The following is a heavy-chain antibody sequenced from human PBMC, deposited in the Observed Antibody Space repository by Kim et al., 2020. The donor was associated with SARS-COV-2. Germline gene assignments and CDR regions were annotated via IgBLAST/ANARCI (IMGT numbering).Heavy chain of an antibody. D-gene: IGHD3-10*01. V-gene: IGHV3-33*01. CDR1: GFTFSSYG. Sequence: GGSLRLSCAASGFTFSSYGMHWVRQAPGKGLEWVAVIWYDGSNKYYADSVKGRFTISRDNSKNTLYLQMNSLRAEDTAVYYCARDFLVQGDHNLPGAFDISGQGTIVTVSS. CDR2: IWYDGSNK. J-gene: IGHJ3*02. CDR3: ARDFLVQGDHNLPGAFDI.